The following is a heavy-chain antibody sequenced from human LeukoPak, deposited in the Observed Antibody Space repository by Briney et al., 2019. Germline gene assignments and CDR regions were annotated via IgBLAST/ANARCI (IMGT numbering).Heavy chain of an antibody. CDR3: ARTDCGDYDWYFDL. D-gene: IGHD4-17*01. J-gene: IGHJ2*01. V-gene: IGHV3-7*01. Sequence: GGSLRLSCAASGFTFSNYRMTWVRQAPGKGLEWAANIKHDRGDKYYVDSVKGRFTVSRDNAKNSLSLQMNSLRADDTAVYYCARTDCGDYDWYFDLWGRGTLVTVSS. CDR1: GFTFSNYR. CDR2: IKHDRGDK.